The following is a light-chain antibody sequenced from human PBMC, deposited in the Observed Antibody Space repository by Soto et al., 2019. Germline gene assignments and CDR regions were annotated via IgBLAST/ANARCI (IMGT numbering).Light chain of an antibody. CDR3: QKRSNWPIT. V-gene: IGKV3D-20*02. Sequence: EIVLTQSPGTLSLSPVERATLSCRASQSVSSSYLAWYQQKPGQAPRLLIYGASTRATGIPARFSGSGSGTEFTLTISSLQSEDFAVYYCQKRSNWPITFGQGTRREIK. J-gene: IGKJ5*01. CDR2: GAS. CDR1: QSVSSSY.